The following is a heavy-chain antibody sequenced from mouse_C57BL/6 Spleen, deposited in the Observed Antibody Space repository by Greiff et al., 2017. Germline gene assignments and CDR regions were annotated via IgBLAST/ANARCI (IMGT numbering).Heavy chain of an antibody. CDR2: ISYDGSN. CDR3: ARVGGPGYFDY. V-gene: IGHV3-6*01. Sequence: EVKLVESGPGLVKPSQSLSLTCSVTGYSITSGYYWNWIRQFPGNKLEWMGYISYDGSNNYNPSLKNRISITRDTSKNQFFLKLNSVTTEDTATYYCARVGGPGYFDYWGQGTTLTVSS. J-gene: IGHJ2*01. CDR1: GYSITSGYY.